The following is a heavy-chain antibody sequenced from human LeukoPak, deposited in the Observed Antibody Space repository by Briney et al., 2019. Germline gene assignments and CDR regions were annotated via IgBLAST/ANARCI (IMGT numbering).Heavy chain of an antibody. Sequence: SEILSLTCTVSGGSISSSSYYWGWIRQPPGKGLEWIGSIYYSGSTYYNPSLKSRVTISVDTSKNQFSLKLSSVTAADTAVYYCARRGYCSGGSCYSHWFDPWGQGTLVTVSS. CDR2: IYYSGST. J-gene: IGHJ5*02. D-gene: IGHD2-15*01. V-gene: IGHV4-39*01. CDR3: ARRGYCSGGSCYSHWFDP. CDR1: GGSISSSSYY.